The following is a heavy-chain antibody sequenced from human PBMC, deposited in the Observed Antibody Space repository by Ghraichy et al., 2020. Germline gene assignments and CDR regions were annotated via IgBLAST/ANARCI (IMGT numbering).Heavy chain of an antibody. J-gene: IGHJ5*02. V-gene: IGHV3-64*01. CDR2: ISSNGGST. D-gene: IGHD3-9*01. Sequence: LSLTCAASGFTFSSYAMHWVRQAPGKGLEYVSAISSNGGSTYYANSVKGRFTISRDNSKNTLYLQMGSLRAEDMAVYYCARGCCYDILTGYYPAWGQGTLVTVSS. CDR1: GFTFSSYA. CDR3: ARGCCYDILTGYYPA.